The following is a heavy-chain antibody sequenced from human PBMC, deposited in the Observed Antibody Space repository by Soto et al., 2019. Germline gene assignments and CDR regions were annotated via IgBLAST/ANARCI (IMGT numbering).Heavy chain of an antibody. CDR3: ARDAIAVAGGFDY. Sequence: SETLSLTCTVSGGSISSGDYYWSWIRQPPGKGLEWIGYIYYSGSTYYNPSLKSRVTISVDTSKNQFSLKLSSVTAADTAVYYCARDAIAVAGGFDYWGQGTLVTVSS. CDR2: IYYSGST. V-gene: IGHV4-30-4*01. CDR1: GGSISSGDYY. J-gene: IGHJ4*02. D-gene: IGHD6-19*01.